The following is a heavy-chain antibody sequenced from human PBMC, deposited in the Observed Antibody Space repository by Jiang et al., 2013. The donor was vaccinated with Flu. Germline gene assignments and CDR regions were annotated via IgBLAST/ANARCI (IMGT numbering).Heavy chain of an antibody. CDR2: TYYRSKWYN. J-gene: IGHJ3*02. CDR1: GDSVSSNSAA. Sequence: SQTLSLTCAISGDSVSSNSAAWNWIRQSPSRGLEWLGRTYYRSKWYNDYAVSVKSRITINPDTSKNQFSLQLNSVTPEDTAVYYCAINYGPLYDSSGLFGEDAFDIWGQGTMVTVSS. CDR3: AINYGPLYDSSGLFGEDAFDI. V-gene: IGHV6-1*01. D-gene: IGHD3-22*01.